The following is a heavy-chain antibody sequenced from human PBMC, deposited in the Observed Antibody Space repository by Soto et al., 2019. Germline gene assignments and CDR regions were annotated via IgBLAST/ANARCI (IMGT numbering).Heavy chain of an antibody. CDR2: ISYDGINK. Sequence: QVHLVESGGGVVQPGRSLGLSCAASGFIFSSRGMHWVRQAPGKGLEWVAVISYDGINKYYGDSVKGRFAISRDNSKNTLYLQMNSLSADDTAVYYCVQDRGPFGDGRERGDYWGQGTLVAVSS. CDR3: VQDRGPFGDGRERGDY. V-gene: IGHV3-30*18. D-gene: IGHD3-16*01. CDR1: GFIFSSRG. J-gene: IGHJ4*02.